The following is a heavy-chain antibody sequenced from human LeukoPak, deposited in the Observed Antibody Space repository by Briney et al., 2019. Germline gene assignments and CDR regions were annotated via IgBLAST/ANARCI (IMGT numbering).Heavy chain of an antibody. J-gene: IGHJ4*02. CDR1: GFTFTNAW. D-gene: IGHD1-20*01. Sequence: GGSLRLSCKASGFTFTNAWMNWVRQAPGKGLEWVGRIKSKADGETIDYAAPVKGRFTFSRDDSKNMLYLQMNSLKSEDTAVYYCSTLTSRGLSDSWGQGTLVTVSS. CDR3: STLTSRGLSDS. V-gene: IGHV3-15*07. CDR2: IKSKADGETI.